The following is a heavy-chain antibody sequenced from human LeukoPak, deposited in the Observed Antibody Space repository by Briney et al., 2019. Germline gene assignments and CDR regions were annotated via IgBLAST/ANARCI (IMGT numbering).Heavy chain of an antibody. CDR2: IIPIFGTA. D-gene: IGHD2-15*01. CDR3: ARSHVVVVAATRDYFDY. J-gene: IGHJ4*02. V-gene: IGHV1-69*05. Sequence: GSSVKVSCKASGGTFSSYTISWVRQAPGQGLEWMGGIIPIFGTANYAQKFQGRVTMTRDMSTSTVYMELSSLRSEDTAVYYCARSHVVVVAATRDYFDYWGQGTLVTVSS. CDR1: GGTFSSYT.